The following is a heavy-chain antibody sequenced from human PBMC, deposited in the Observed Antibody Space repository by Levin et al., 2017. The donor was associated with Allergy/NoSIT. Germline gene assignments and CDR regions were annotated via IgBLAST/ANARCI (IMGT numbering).Heavy chain of an antibody. J-gene: IGHJ4*02. D-gene: IGHD6-13*01. CDR3: ARTDAAAGGFD. CDR1: GGTFSSYA. CDR2: IIPIFGTV. Sequence: SVKVSCKASGGTFSSYAISWVRQAPGQGLEWMGGIIPIFGTVNYAQKFQGRVTITADESTSTAYMELSSLRSEGTAVYYCARTDAAAGGFDWGQGTLVTVSS. V-gene: IGHV1-69*13.